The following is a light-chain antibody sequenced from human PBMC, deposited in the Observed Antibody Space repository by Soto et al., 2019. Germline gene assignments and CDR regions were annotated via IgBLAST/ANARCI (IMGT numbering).Light chain of an antibody. CDR3: CSYAGSSTV. V-gene: IGLV2-23*03. Sequence: QSALTQPASVSGSPGQSITISCTGTSSDVGSYNHVSWYQQHPGKAPKLMIYEGSKRPSGVSNRFSGSKSGNTASLTISGLQAEDEADYYCCSYAGSSTVFGTGTKVTVL. J-gene: IGLJ1*01. CDR2: EGS. CDR1: SSDVGSYNH.